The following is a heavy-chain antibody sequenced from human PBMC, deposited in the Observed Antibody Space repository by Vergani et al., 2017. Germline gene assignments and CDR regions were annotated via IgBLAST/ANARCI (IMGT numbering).Heavy chain of an antibody. CDR1: GYTFTGYY. V-gene: IGHV1-2*04. CDR3: ARDRYYDFWSGYYSPGGFDP. J-gene: IGHJ5*02. D-gene: IGHD3-3*01. CDR2: INPNSGGT. Sequence: QVQLVQSGAEVKKPGASVKVSCKASGYTFTGYYMHWVRQAPGQGLEWMGWINPNSGGTNYAQKFQGWVTMTRDTSISTAYMELSRLRSDDTAVYYCARDRYYDFWSGYYSPGGFDPWGQGTLVTVSS.